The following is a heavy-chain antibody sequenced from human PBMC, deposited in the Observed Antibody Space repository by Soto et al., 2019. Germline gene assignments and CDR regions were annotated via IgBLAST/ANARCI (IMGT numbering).Heavy chain of an antibody. Sequence: QIQLVQSGAEWRKPGASVKVSCKASGYSFSFYGINWVRQAPGQGLEWMGWINPFDGNRNFAQKFEDRVTMTTATYTNTVFLELRSPKSDDTAIYYCARDRLRGYDSSGFYSWGQGTMVTVSS. CDR3: ARDRLRGYDSSGFYS. V-gene: IGHV1-18*01. CDR1: GYSFSFYG. CDR2: INPFDGNR. D-gene: IGHD3-22*01. J-gene: IGHJ4*02.